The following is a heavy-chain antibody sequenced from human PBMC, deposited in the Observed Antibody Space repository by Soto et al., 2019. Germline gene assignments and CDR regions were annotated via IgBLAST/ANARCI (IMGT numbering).Heavy chain of an antibody. D-gene: IGHD1-26*01. Sequence: GGSLRLSCAASGFTFSSYAMHWVRQAPGKGLEWVAVISYDGSNNSSADSVKGRFTISRDNSKNTLYLQMNSLRAEDTAVYYCARDFASGRATIDYWCQGTLVTVSS. J-gene: IGHJ4*02. CDR2: ISYDGSNN. V-gene: IGHV3-30-3*01. CDR1: GFTFSSYA. CDR3: ARDFASGRATIDY.